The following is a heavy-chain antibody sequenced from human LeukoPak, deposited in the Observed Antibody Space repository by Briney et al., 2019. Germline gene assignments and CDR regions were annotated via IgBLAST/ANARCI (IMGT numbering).Heavy chain of an antibody. Sequence: PGGSLRLSCAAPGLTFSSYAMNWVRQAPGKGLEWVSGISNSGGSTYYADSVKGRFTISRDNSKNTLYLQMNSLRAEDTAVYYCAKETSSSFDYWGQGTLVTVSS. J-gene: IGHJ4*02. D-gene: IGHD6-13*01. CDR1: GLTFSSYA. CDR3: AKETSSSFDY. CDR2: ISNSGGST. V-gene: IGHV3-23*01.